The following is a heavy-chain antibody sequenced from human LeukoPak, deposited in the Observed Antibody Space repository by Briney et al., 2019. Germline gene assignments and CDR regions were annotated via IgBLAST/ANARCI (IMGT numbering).Heavy chain of an antibody. CDR3: ARDSSYYGSGSYYKFDY. CDR2: ISYDRSNK. CDR1: GFTFSSYA. Sequence: PGGSLRLSCAASGFTFSSYAMHWVRQAPGKGLEWVAVISYDRSNKYYADSVKGRFTISRDNSKNTLYLQMNSLRAEDTAVYYCARDSSYYGSGSYYKFDYWGQGTLVTVSS. J-gene: IGHJ4*02. V-gene: IGHV3-30*04. D-gene: IGHD3-10*01.